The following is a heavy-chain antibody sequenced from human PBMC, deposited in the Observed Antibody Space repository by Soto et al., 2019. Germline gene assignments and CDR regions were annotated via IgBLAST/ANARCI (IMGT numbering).Heavy chain of an antibody. V-gene: IGHV1-24*01. CDR2: FDPEDGET. J-gene: IGHJ3*02. CDR3: ATDPRGHPFIEAFDI. Sequence: ASPKLSCKVPGYTLTELSMHWLRQAPGKGLEWMGGFDPEDGETIYAQKFQGRVTMTEDTSTDTAYMELSSLRSEDTAVYYCATDPRGHPFIEAFDIWGQGTMVTVSS. D-gene: IGHD3-10*01. CDR1: GYTLTELS.